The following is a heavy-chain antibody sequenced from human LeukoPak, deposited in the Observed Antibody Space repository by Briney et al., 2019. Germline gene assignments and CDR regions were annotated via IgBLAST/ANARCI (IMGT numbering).Heavy chain of an antibody. CDR2: IYPGDSDT. Sequence: GESLKISCKGSGYSFTSYWIGWVRQMPGKGLEWMGIIYPGDSDTRYSPSFQGQVTISADKSISTAYLQWSSLKASDTAMYYCARRDQYCSSTNCYYFDYWGQGTLVTVSS. CDR1: GYSFTSYW. CDR3: ARRDQYCSSTNCYYFDY. J-gene: IGHJ4*02. V-gene: IGHV5-51*01. D-gene: IGHD2-2*01.